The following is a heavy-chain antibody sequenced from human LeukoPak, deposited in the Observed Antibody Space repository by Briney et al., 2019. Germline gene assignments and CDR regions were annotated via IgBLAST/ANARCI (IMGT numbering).Heavy chain of an antibody. J-gene: IGHJ5*02. V-gene: IGHV4-34*01. CDR3: ARAYYDSRGYWRPLGAAIDP. Sequence: SETLSLTCSVYGVSFSGYYWSWIRHPPGKGLEWMGKINHSGSINYNPSLKSRVTISVDTSKNQFSLKLSSVSAADTAVYYCARAYYDSRGYWRPLGAAIDPWGQGTLVTVSS. CDR2: INHSGSI. D-gene: IGHD3-22*01. CDR1: GVSFSGYY.